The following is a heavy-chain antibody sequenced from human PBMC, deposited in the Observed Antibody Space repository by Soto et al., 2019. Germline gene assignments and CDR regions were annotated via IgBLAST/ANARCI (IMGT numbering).Heavy chain of an antibody. V-gene: IGHV3-30*03. J-gene: IGHJ4*02. D-gene: IGHD3-10*01. Sequence: QVQLVESGGGVVQPGRSLRLSCAASGFPFGSFGMHWVREAPGKGLEWVAVISYDGSNKYYADSVKGRFTISRDNSASTLYLQMNSLRPEDTALYYCVGGQYYFDSRGQGTLVTVSP. CDR2: ISYDGSNK. CDR3: VGGQYYFDS. CDR1: GFPFGSFG.